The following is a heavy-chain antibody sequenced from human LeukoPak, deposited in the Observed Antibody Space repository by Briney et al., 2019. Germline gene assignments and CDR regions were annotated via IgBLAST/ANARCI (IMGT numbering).Heavy chain of an antibody. V-gene: IGHV3-30*18. CDR1: GFTFSSYG. Sequence: GRSLRLSCAASGFTFSSYGMHWVRQAPGKGLEWVAVISYDGSNKYYADSVKGRFTISRDNSKNTLYLQMNSLRAEDTAVYYCAKDPYYYGSGRGYYFDYWGQGTLVTVSS. CDR3: AKDPYYYGSGRGYYFDY. CDR2: ISYDGSNK. J-gene: IGHJ4*02. D-gene: IGHD3-10*01.